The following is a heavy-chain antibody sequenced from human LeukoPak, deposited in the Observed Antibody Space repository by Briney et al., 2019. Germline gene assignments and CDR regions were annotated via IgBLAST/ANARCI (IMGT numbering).Heavy chain of an antibody. J-gene: IGHJ5*02. CDR2: INHSGST. D-gene: IGHD6-19*01. CDR1: GGSFSGYY. CDR3: AVFRAQSRHSSGWYTQSPP. Sequence: SETLSLTCAVYGGSFSGYYWSWIRQPPGKRLEWIGEINHSGSTNYNPSLKSRVTISVDTSKNQFSLKLSSVTAADTAVYYCAVFRAQSRHSSGWYTQSPPWGQGTLVTVSS. V-gene: IGHV4-34*01.